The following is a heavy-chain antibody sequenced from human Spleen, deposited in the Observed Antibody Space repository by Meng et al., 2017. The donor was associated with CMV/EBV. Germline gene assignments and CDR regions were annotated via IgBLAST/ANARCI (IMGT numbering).Heavy chain of an antibody. V-gene: IGHV3-20*04. D-gene: IGHD3-22*01. CDR2: INWSGGSP. CDR3: ARGGYDRSGYYPPFDY. Sequence: GGSLRLSCAASGFTFDNYGMSWVRQAPGKGLEWVSSINWSGGSPDDADSVKGRFTISRDNAKKSLFLQMNSMRVEDTAFYYCARGGYDRSGYYPPFDYWGQGTLVTVSS. J-gene: IGHJ4*02. CDR1: GFTFDNYG.